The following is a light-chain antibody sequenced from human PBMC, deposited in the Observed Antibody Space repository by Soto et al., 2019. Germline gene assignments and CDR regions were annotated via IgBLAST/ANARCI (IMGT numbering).Light chain of an antibody. CDR1: QSIGDW. CDR3: QQYSAYPWT. Sequence: DRVTITCRASQSIGDWLAWYQQKPGKAPRLLIYKASGLEVGVPSRFSGSGSGTEFTLTISSLQPDDFATYFCQQYSAYPWTFGQGTKVDIK. CDR2: KAS. V-gene: IGKV1-5*03. J-gene: IGKJ1*01.